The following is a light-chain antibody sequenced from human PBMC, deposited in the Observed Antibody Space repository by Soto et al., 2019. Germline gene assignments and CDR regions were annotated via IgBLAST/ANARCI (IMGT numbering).Light chain of an antibody. Sequence: IVMTQSPATLSVSPGESATLSCRASQRVSSNVAWYQQKPGQAPRLLLYDASNRATGIPARFSGSGSGTDFTLTISSLGPEDFAVYYCQQRSNLFGQGTRLEI. CDR1: QRVSSN. CDR3: QQRSNL. V-gene: IGKV3-11*01. CDR2: DAS. J-gene: IGKJ5*01.